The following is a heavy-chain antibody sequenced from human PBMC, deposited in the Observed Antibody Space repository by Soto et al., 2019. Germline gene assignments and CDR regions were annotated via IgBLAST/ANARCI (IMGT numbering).Heavy chain of an antibody. CDR3: ARVDTICGVDTYYFDY. Sequence: SETLSLTCTVSGGSISSGGYYWSWIRQHPGKGLAWIGYIYYSGSTYYNPSLKSRVTISVDTSKNPFSLKLSSVTAADTAVYYCARVDTICGVDTYYFDYWGQGTLVTVSS. CDR2: IYYSGST. J-gene: IGHJ4*02. D-gene: IGHD3-3*01. V-gene: IGHV4-31*03. CDR1: GGSISSGGYY.